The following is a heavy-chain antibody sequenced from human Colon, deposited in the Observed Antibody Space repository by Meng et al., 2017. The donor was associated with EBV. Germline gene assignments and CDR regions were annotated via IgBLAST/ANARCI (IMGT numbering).Heavy chain of an antibody. CDR3: ARLYPPDQWLLTSDTSEY. D-gene: IGHD6-19*01. V-gene: IGHV4-34*01. Sequence: QLGAGGEGCLKPSEPLSSTCCVYGGSVIGPYWTWIRQPAGKGREWIGELNHSGSTNYNPSLQSRVTISTDTSKNQFSLKVKSVTAADTAVYFCARLYPPDQWLLTSDTSEYWGQGTLVTVSS. J-gene: IGHJ4*02. CDR1: GGSVIGPY. CDR2: LNHSGST.